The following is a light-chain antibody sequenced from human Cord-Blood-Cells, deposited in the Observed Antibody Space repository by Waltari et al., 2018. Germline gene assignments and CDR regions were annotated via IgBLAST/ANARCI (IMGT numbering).Light chain of an antibody. Sequence: EIVLTQSPGTLSLSPGERATLPCRASQSVSSSYLAWYQQKPGQAPRPLVYGASGRATGIPDRFSGSGSGTDFTLTLSRLEPEDFAVYYFQQYGSSPYSFGQGTKLEIK. J-gene: IGKJ2*03. CDR1: QSVSSSY. CDR2: GAS. V-gene: IGKV3-20*01. CDR3: QQYGSSPYS.